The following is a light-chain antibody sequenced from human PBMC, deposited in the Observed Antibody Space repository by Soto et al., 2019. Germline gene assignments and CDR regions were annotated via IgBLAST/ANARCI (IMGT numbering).Light chain of an antibody. J-gene: IGKJ4*01. CDR1: QSVSSNY. V-gene: IGKV3-20*01. Sequence: ENVLTQSPGTLSLSPGERATLSCRASQSVSSNYLAWYQQKPGQAPRLLIYGASIRVTGIPDRFSGSGSGTDFTLTISRLEPEDFAVYYCQQYGSSPLTFGGGTKVEIK. CDR2: GAS. CDR3: QQYGSSPLT.